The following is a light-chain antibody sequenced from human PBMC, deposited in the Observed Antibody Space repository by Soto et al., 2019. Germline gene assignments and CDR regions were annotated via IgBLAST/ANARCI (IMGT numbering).Light chain of an antibody. Sequence: DIQMTQSPSSLSASVGDRVTITCRASQNIDNFLNWYHQKPGKAPKLLIYDASNLQSGVPSRFSGSGSGTDFTLTITSLTPEDFATYYCQQSYTIPITFGPGTRLDIK. V-gene: IGKV1-39*01. CDR1: QNIDNF. CDR3: QQSYTIPIT. CDR2: DAS. J-gene: IGKJ5*01.